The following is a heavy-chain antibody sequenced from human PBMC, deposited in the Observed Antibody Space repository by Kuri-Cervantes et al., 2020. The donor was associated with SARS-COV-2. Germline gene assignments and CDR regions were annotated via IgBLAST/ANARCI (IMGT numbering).Heavy chain of an antibody. V-gene: IGHV3-7*01. Sequence: GESLKISCAASGFTFSDFAMHWVRQAPGKGLEWVANIKQDGSEKYYVDSVKGRFTISRDNAKNSLYLQMNSLRAEDTAVYYCARDRAYSSSEYNWFDPWGQGTLVTVSS. J-gene: IGHJ5*02. CDR2: IKQDGSEK. D-gene: IGHD6-6*01. CDR1: GFTFSDFA. CDR3: ARDRAYSSSEYNWFDP.